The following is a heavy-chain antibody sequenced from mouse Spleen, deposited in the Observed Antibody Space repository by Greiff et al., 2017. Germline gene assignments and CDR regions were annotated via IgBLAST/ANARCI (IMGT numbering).Heavy chain of an antibody. CDR3: AKRGNYGSYWYFDV. J-gene: IGHJ1*01. Sequence: VKLMESGPGLVAPSQSLSITCTVSGFSLTDYGVSWIRQPPGKGLEWLGVIWGGGSTYYNSALKSRLSISKDNSKSQVFLKMNSLQTDDTAMYYCAKRGNYGSYWYFDVWGAGTTVTVSS. D-gene: IGHD1-1*01. V-gene: IGHV2-6-5*01. CDR1: GFSLTDYG. CDR2: IWGGGST.